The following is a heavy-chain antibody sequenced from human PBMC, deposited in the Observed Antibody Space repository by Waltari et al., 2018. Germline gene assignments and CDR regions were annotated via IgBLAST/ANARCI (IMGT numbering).Heavy chain of an antibody. Sequence: QVQLQESGPGLVKPSQTLSLTCTVSGGSISSGDYYCSWIRQPPGKGLEWIGYIYYSGSTTYNPSLKSRVTISVDTSKNQFSLKLSSVTAADTAVYYCARGGITMVQADAFDIWGQGTMVTVSS. D-gene: IGHD3-10*01. CDR3: ARGGITMVQADAFDI. J-gene: IGHJ3*02. CDR2: IYYSGST. CDR1: GGSISSGDYY. V-gene: IGHV4-30-4*08.